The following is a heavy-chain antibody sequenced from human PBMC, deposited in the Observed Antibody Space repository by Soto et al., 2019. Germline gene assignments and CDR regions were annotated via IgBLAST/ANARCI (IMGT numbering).Heavy chain of an antibody. Sequence: SETLSLTCTVSGDSIRSYYWGWIRQPPGKGLEWIGTVYYNENTYYNPSLKSRVTITVDTAKNQFSLNLRSVTAADTAMYFCARRERYYGSPGWFDPWGPGTLVTVSS. D-gene: IGHD3-10*01. J-gene: IGHJ5*02. V-gene: IGHV4-39*01. CDR3: ARRERYYGSPGWFDP. CDR1: GDSIRSYY. CDR2: VYYNENT.